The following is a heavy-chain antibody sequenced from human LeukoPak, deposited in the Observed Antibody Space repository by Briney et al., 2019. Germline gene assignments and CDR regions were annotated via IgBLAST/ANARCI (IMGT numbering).Heavy chain of an antibody. J-gene: IGHJ4*02. CDR3: PRSAGWWRLDD. D-gene: IGHD2-8*02. Sequence: SETLSLTCAVSGDSISSRNWWNWVRPPPGKGLDWVGEISHGGITKYNPSLKNRVTISKDNSRNEFSLKLNSVTAADTAVNFCPRSAGWWRLDDWGEGALVTVSA. CDR1: GDSISSRNW. V-gene: IGHV4-4*02. CDR2: ISHGGIT.